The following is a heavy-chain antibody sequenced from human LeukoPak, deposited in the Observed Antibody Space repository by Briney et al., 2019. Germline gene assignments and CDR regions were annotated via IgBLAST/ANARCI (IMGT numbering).Heavy chain of an antibody. V-gene: IGHV1-18*01. Sequence: SVNVSCQASVYIHRSYGFRGVRQAPGQGLEWMGWISDYNGHTNYAQKLQDRVTMTTDTPTSTAYKELRSLRSDDTAVYYCAREYGGSYYSQGNFDYWGQGTLVTVPS. CDR1: VYIHRSYG. D-gene: IGHD1-26*01. CDR2: ISDYNGHT. CDR3: AREYGGSYYSQGNFDY. J-gene: IGHJ4*02.